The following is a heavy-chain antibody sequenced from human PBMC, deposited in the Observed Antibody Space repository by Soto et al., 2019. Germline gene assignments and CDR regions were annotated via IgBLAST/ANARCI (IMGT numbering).Heavy chain of an antibody. Sequence: ASVKVSCKASGFTFTSSAMQWVRQARGQRLEWIGWIVVGSGNTNYAQKFQERATITRDMSTSTAYMELSSLRSEDTAVYYCAARLMVRGVTVFDYWGQGTLVTVSS. CDR3: AARLMVRGVTVFDY. CDR2: IVVGSGNT. CDR1: GFTFTSSA. J-gene: IGHJ4*02. D-gene: IGHD3-10*01. V-gene: IGHV1-58*02.